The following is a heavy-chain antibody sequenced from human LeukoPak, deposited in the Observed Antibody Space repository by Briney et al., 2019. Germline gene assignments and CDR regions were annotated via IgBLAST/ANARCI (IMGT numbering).Heavy chain of an antibody. Sequence: GASVKVSCKASGYTFTSYGISWVRQAPGQGLEWMGWISAYNGNTNYAQKLQGRVTMTTDTSTSTAYMELRSLRSDDTAVYYCARDARYDFWSGYYSNWFDPWGQGTLVTVSS. V-gene: IGHV1-18*01. D-gene: IGHD3-3*01. CDR2: ISAYNGNT. J-gene: IGHJ5*02. CDR1: GYTFTSYG. CDR3: ARDARYDFWSGYYSNWFDP.